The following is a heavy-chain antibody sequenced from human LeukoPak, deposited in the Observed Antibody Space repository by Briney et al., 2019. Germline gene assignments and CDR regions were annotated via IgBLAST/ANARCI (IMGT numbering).Heavy chain of an antibody. Sequence: SETLSLTCTVSGGSISSSSYYWGWIRQPPGKGLEWIGSIYYSGSTYYNPSLKSRVTISVDTSKNQFSLKLSSVTAADTAVYYCAIPYDILTGYSWDYWGQGTLVTVSS. CDR2: IYYSGST. CDR3: AIPYDILTGYSWDY. D-gene: IGHD3-9*01. CDR1: GGSISSSSYY. J-gene: IGHJ4*02. V-gene: IGHV4-39*01.